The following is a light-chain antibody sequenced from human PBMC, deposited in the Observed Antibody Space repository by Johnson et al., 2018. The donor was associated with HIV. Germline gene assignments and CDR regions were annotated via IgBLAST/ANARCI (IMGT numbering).Light chain of an antibody. V-gene: IGLV1-51*02. J-gene: IGLJ1*01. Sequence: QSVLTQPPSVSAAPGQKVTISCSGSTSNIGNNYVSWYQQLPGTAPKLLIYEKNKRPSGIPDRFSASKSGTSATLDITGLQTGDEADYYCGTWDSSLGAHYVFGTGTKVT. CDR1: TSNIGNNY. CDR3: GTWDSSLGAHYV. CDR2: EKN.